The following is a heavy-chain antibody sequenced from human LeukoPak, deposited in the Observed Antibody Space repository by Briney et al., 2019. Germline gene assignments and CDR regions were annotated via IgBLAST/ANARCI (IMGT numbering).Heavy chain of an antibody. Sequence: GRSLRLSCAASGFTFSSYGMHWVRQAPGKGLEWVAVIWYDGSNKYYADSVKGRFTISRDNSKNTLYLQMNSLRAEDTAVYYCARDLWYYYDSSGPNWGQGTLVTVSS. J-gene: IGHJ4*02. CDR1: GFTFSSYG. CDR2: IWYDGSNK. CDR3: ARDLWYYYDSSGPN. V-gene: IGHV3-33*01. D-gene: IGHD3-22*01.